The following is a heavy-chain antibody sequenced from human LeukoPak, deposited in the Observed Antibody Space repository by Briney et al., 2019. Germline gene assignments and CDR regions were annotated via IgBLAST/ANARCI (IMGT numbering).Heavy chain of an antibody. V-gene: IGHV3-48*03. CDR2: ISTDDTIT. D-gene: IGHD3-10*01. CDR3: ARGTYYYGSGSLEY. Sequence: GGSLRLSCAASGFNFNTYEMNWVRQAPGKGLEWVSYISTDDTITYYADSVKGRFTISRDNAKNSLYLHMNSLRAEDTAVYYCARGTYYYGSGSLEYWGQGTLVTVSS. J-gene: IGHJ4*02. CDR1: GFNFNTYE.